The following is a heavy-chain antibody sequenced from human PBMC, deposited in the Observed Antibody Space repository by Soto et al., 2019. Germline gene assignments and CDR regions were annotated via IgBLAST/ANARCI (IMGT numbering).Heavy chain of an antibody. V-gene: IGHV1-3*05. Sequence: QVQLVQSGAEEKKPGASVKVSCKASGYTFTSYAMHWVRQAPGQRLEWMGWINAGNGNTKYSQKFQGRVTITRDTSASTAYMELSSLRSEDTAVYYSARDPSYYGMDVWGQVTTVTVSS. CDR3: ARDPSYYGMDV. J-gene: IGHJ6*02. CDR1: GYTFTSYA. CDR2: INAGNGNT.